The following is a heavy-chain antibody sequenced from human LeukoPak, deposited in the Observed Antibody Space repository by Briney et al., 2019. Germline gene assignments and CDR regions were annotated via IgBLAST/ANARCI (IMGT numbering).Heavy chain of an antibody. J-gene: IGHJ5*02. CDR3: ARGIVVVPAAIEWFDP. Sequence: SETLSLTCAVSGGSISSGGYSWSWIRQPPGKGLEWIGYIYHSGSTYYNPSLKSRVTISVDTSKNQFSLKLSSVTAADTAVYYCARGIVVVPAAIEWFDPWGQGTLVTVSS. D-gene: IGHD2-2*01. CDR1: GGSISSGGYS. V-gene: IGHV4-30-2*01. CDR2: IYHSGST.